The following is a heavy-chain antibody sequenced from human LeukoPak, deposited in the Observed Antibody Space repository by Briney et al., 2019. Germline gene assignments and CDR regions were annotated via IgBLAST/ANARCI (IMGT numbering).Heavy chain of an antibody. CDR2: IYHSGST. V-gene: IGHV4-38-2*02. Sequence: SETLSLTCTVSGGSISSYYWSWIRQPPGKGLEWIGSIYHSGSTYYNPSLKSRVTISVDTSKNQFSLKLSSVTAADTAVYYCARDSVGGYNLENAFDIWGQGTMVTVSS. CDR1: GGSISSYY. D-gene: IGHD5-24*01. CDR3: ARDSVGGYNLENAFDI. J-gene: IGHJ3*02.